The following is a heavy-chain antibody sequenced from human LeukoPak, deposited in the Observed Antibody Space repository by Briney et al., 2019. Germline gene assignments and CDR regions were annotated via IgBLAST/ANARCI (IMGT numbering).Heavy chain of an antibody. V-gene: IGHV3-9*01. Sequence: GGSLRLSCAASGFTFDDYAMHWVRQAPGKGLEWVSGISWNSGSIGYADSVKGRFTISRDNAKNSLYLQMNSLRAEDTALYYCAKDTRGIAVAPIDYWGQGTLVTVSS. D-gene: IGHD6-19*01. J-gene: IGHJ4*02. CDR1: GFTFDDYA. CDR3: AKDTRGIAVAPIDY. CDR2: ISWNSGSI.